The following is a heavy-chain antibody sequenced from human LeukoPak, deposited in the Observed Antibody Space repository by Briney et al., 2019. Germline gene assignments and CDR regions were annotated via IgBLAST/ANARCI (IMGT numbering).Heavy chain of an antibody. V-gene: IGHV4-59*01. CDR2: IYYSGST. D-gene: IGHD3-16*02. J-gene: IGHJ5*02. CDR3: ARAFPASYWFDP. CDR1: GGSISSYY. Sequence: PSEILSLTCTVSGGSISSYYWSWIRQPPGKGLEWIGYIYYSGSTNYNPSLKSRVTISVDTSKNQFSLKLSSVTAADTAVYYCARAFPASYWFDPWGQGTLVTVSS.